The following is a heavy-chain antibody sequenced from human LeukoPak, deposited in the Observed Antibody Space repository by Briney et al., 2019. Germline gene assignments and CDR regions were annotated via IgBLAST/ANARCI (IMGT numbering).Heavy chain of an antibody. CDR3: ARRSGYELSY. J-gene: IGHJ4*02. Sequence: GGSLRLSCAASGFTFDDYGMSWVCQAPGKGLEWVSGINWNGGSTGYADSVKGRFTISRDNAKNSLYLLMNSLRAEDTALYYCARRSGYELSYWGQGTLVTVSS. CDR2: INWNGGST. CDR1: GFTFDDYG. D-gene: IGHD5-12*01. V-gene: IGHV3-20*04.